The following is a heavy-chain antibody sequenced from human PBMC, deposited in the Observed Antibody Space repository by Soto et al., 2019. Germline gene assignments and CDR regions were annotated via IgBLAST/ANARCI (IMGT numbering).Heavy chain of an antibody. CDR2: IYYSGST. Sequence: QVQLQESGPGLVKPSQTLSLTCTVSGGSISSGGYYWSWIRQHPGKGLEWIGYIYYSGSTYYNPSLQSRVTISVDTSKNQFSLKLSSVTAADTAVYYCARDLWFGESLNWFDPWGQGTLVTVSS. CDR3: ARDLWFGESLNWFDP. V-gene: IGHV4-31*03. CDR1: GGSISSGGYY. D-gene: IGHD3-10*01. J-gene: IGHJ5*02.